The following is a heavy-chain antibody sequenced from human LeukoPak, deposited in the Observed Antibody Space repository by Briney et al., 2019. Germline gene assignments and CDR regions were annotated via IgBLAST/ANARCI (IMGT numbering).Heavy chain of an antibody. CDR2: IYYSGST. J-gene: IGHJ3*02. CDR3: ARPPSYPLRSAFDI. CDR1: GGSISSSSYY. Sequence: PSETLSLTCTVSGGSISSSSYYWGWIRQPPGKGLEWIGSIYYSGSTYYNPSLKSRVTISVDTSKNQFSLKLSSVTAADTAVYYCARPPSYPLRSAFDIWGQGTMVTVSS. D-gene: IGHD2-2*01. V-gene: IGHV4-39*01.